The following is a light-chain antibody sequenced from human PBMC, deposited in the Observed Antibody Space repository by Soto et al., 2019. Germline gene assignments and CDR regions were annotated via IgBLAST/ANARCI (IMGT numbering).Light chain of an antibody. CDR3: TSYTSSDTYV. V-gene: IGLV2-14*01. CDR2: EVS. J-gene: IGLJ1*01. Sequence: QAVVTQPASVSGSPGQSITISCTGTSSDVGGYNYVSWYQQHPGKAPKFMIYEVSNRPSGVSNRFSGSKSGNTASLTISGRQAEDEADYYCTSYTSSDTYVFGSGTKLTVL. CDR1: SSDVGGYNY.